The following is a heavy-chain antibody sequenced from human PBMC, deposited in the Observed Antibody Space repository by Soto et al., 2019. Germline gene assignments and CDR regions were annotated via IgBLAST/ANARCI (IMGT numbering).Heavy chain of an antibody. CDR2: ISGSGGST. D-gene: IGHD2-2*03. CDR1: GFTFSSDA. J-gene: IGHJ5*02. V-gene: IGHV3-23*01. CDR3: AKVDDGDCCSAICPRRWFDP. Sequence: EVQLLESGGGLVQPGGSLRLSCAASGFTFSSDAMSWVRQAPGKGLEWVSDISGSGGSTYYADSVKGRFTISRDNSKNQVYLKMKRLRDNDMAVNYCAKVDDGDCCSAICPRRWFDPWGQGTLVTVSS.